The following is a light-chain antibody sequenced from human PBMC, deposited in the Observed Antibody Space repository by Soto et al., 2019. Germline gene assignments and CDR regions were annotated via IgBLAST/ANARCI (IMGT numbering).Light chain of an antibody. CDR2: DAS. V-gene: IGKV1-5*01. CDR1: QSISSW. CDR3: QQYNSYST. J-gene: IGKJ1*01. Sequence: DIQMTQSPSTLSASVGDRVTITCRASQSISSWLAWYQQKPGKAPKLLIYDASSLESGVPSRFSGSGSGTEFTLTISSLQPDDFVTYYCQQYNSYSTFGQGTKVDIK.